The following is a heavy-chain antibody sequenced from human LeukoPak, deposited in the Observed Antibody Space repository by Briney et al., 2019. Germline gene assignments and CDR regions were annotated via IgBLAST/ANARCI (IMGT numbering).Heavy chain of an antibody. CDR3: ARTGSGYYPYFDY. J-gene: IGHJ4*02. V-gene: IGHV4-59*08. Sequence: PSETLSLTCTVSGGSISSYYWSWIRQPPGKGLERIGYIYYSESTNYNPSLKSRVTISVDTSKNQFSLKLSSVTAADTAVYYCARTGSGYYPYFDYWGQGTLVTVSS. CDR1: GGSISSYY. CDR2: IYYSEST. D-gene: IGHD3-22*01.